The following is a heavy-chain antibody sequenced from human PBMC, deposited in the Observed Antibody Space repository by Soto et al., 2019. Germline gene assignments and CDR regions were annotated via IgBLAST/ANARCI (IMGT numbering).Heavy chain of an antibody. CDR2: INPSGGST. Sequence: GASVKVSCKASGYTFTSYYMHWVRQAPGQGLEWMGIINPSGGSTSYAQKFQGRVTMTRDTSTSTVYMELSSLRSEDTAVHYCARDLTLDTAMEYYFDYWGQGTLVTVSS. CDR1: GYTFTSYY. V-gene: IGHV1-46*01. J-gene: IGHJ4*02. CDR3: ARDLTLDTAMEYYFDY. D-gene: IGHD5-18*01.